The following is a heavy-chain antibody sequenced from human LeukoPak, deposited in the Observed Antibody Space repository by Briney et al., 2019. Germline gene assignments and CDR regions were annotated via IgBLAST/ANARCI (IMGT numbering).Heavy chain of an antibody. CDR1: GFTFSSYT. J-gene: IGHJ6*04. D-gene: IGHD3-10*02. CDR2: ISSGSSYI. V-gene: IGHV3-21*01. CDR3: AELGITMIGGV. Sequence: GGSLSLSCAASGFTFSSYTMNWVRQAPGKGLEWVSIISSGSSYIHYADSVKGRFTISRDNAKNSLYLQMNSLRAEDTAVYYCAELGITMIGGVWGKGTTVTISS.